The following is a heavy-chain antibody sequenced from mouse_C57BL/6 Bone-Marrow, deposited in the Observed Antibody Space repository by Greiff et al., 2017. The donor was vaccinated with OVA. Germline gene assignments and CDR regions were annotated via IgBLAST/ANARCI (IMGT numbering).Heavy chain of an antibody. Sequence: VQLQQSGAELVRPGASVTLSCKASGYTFTDYEMHWVKQTPVHGLEWIGAIDPETGGTAYNQKFKGKAILTADKSSSTAYMELRSLTSEDSAVYFCARLYDYDPYWYFDVWGTGTTVTVSS. J-gene: IGHJ1*03. CDR1: GYTFTDYE. CDR2: IDPETGGT. V-gene: IGHV1-15*01. D-gene: IGHD2-4*01. CDR3: ARLYDYDPYWYFDV.